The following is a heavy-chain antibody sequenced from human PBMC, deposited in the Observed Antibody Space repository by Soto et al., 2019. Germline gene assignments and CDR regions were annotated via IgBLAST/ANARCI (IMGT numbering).Heavy chain of an antibody. CDR2: IYSGGST. D-gene: IGHD5-18*01. Sequence: GGSLRLSCAASGFTVSSNYMSWVRQAPGKGLEWVSVIYSGGSTYYADSVKGRFTISRDNSKNTLYLQMNSLRAEDTAVYYCAREATSDTAMVTRGEAFDIWGQGTMVTVSS. V-gene: IGHV3-53*01. CDR1: GFTVSSNY. CDR3: AREATSDTAMVTRGEAFDI. J-gene: IGHJ3*02.